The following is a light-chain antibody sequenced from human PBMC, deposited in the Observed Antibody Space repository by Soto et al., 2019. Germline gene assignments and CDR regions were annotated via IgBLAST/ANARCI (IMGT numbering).Light chain of an antibody. V-gene: IGKV3-20*01. CDR3: QQYSSMWT. CDR1: QSVNNIY. CDR2: GAS. Sequence: EILLTQSPATLSLSPGERATLSCGASQSVNNIYLAWYQQKPCHAPRLLIYGASSRATGIPDRLSGSGSGTEFTLSISRMGPEDFAVYYCQQYSSMWTFGQGTKVDIK. J-gene: IGKJ1*01.